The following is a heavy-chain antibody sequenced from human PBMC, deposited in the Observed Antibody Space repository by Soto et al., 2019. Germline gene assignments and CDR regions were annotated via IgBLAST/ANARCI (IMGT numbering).Heavy chain of an antibody. CDR2: MNAKSGDT. Sequence: QAHLGQSGAEVKRPGASVKVSCKASGYTFSEFDINWLRQASGQGPEWMGWMNAKSGDTFFAQMFPGKFNMTWDTSLSTAYMEVGSLTSNDAAMYYCARGNTFNYAGFDVWGQGTTVAVSS. CDR3: ARGNTFNYAGFDV. CDR1: GYTFSEFD. V-gene: IGHV1-8*01. D-gene: IGHD3-16*01. J-gene: IGHJ6*02.